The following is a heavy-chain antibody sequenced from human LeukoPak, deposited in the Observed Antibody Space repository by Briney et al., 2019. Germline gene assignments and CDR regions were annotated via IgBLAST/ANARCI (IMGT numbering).Heavy chain of an antibody. Sequence: GGSLRLSCAASGFTFSSYAMSWVRQAPGKGLEWVSAISGSGGSTYYADSVKGRFTISRDNSKNTLYLQMNSLRAEDTAVYYCAKEGLYYYDSSGYSADFVYWGQGTLVTVSS. D-gene: IGHD3-22*01. CDR3: AKEGLYYYDSSGYSADFVY. CDR1: GFTFSSYA. CDR2: ISGSGGST. J-gene: IGHJ4*02. V-gene: IGHV3-23*01.